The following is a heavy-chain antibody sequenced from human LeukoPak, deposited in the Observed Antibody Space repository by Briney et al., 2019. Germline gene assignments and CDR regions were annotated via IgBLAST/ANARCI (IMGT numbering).Heavy chain of an antibody. CDR3: ARTYYSNYPYYYYMDV. D-gene: IGHD4-11*01. V-gene: IGHV3-30-3*01. CDR1: GFTFSSYG. CDR2: ISYDGSNK. J-gene: IGHJ6*03. Sequence: PERSLRLSCAASGFTFSSYGVHWVRQAPGKGLEWVAVISYDGSNKYYADSVKGRFNISRDNSKNTLYLQMNSLRAEDTAMYYCARTYYSNYPYYYYMDVWGKGTTVTVSS.